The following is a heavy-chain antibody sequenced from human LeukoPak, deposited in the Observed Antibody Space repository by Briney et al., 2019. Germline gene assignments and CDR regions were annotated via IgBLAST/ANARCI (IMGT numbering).Heavy chain of an antibody. CDR2: INWNGGST. CDR3: ARAFCGGDCLNDAFDI. Sequence: GGSLRLSCASSGFTFDYYGMNWTRQVPGTGLERVSGINWNGGSTGYADSVKGRFTISRDNAKNSLYLQMNSLRAEGTALYYCARAFCGGDCLNDAFDIWGQGTMVTVSS. V-gene: IGHV3-20*04. J-gene: IGHJ3*02. D-gene: IGHD2-21*02. CDR1: GFTFDYYG.